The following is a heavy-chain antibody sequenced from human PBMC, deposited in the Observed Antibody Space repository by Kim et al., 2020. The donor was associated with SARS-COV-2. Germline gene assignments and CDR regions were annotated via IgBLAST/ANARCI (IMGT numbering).Heavy chain of an antibody. Sequence: GGSLRLSCAASGFTVSSNYMSWVRQAPGKGLEWVSVIYSGGSTYYADSVKGRFTISRHNSKNTLYLQMNSLRAEDTAVYYCASTERSVAGLIFDYWGQGTLVTVSS. CDR3: ASTERSVAGLIFDY. V-gene: IGHV3-53*04. J-gene: IGHJ4*02. CDR1: GFTVSSNY. CDR2: IYSGGST. D-gene: IGHD6-19*01.